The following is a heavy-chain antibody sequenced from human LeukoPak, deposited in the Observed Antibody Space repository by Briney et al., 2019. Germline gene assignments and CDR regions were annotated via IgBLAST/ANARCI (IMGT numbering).Heavy chain of an antibody. D-gene: IGHD6-19*01. CDR3: AKDLRAVAVVYYFDY. CDR1: GFTFSSYG. Sequence: GGSLRLSCAASGFTFSSYGMHWVRQATGKGLEWVAVISYDGSNKYYADSVKGRFTISRDNSKNTLYLQMNSLRAEDTAVYYCAKDLRAVAVVYYFDYWGQGILVTVSS. CDR2: ISYDGSNK. V-gene: IGHV3-30*18. J-gene: IGHJ4*02.